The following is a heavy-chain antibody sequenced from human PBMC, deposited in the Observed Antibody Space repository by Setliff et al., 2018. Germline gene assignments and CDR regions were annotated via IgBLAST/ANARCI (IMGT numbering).Heavy chain of an antibody. CDR1: GYTLSRHY. CDR2: INPGGGSA. Sequence: ASVKVSCKAAGYTLSRHYMHWVRQAPGQGLEWMGIINPGGGSASIVEKFQGRVTMTSDTSTSTVYLDLSGLTSEDTAVYYCARVVYYASGSSLSYGMDVWGQGTAVTAP. J-gene: IGHJ6*02. CDR3: ARVVYYASGSSLSYGMDV. V-gene: IGHV1-46*01. D-gene: IGHD3-10*01.